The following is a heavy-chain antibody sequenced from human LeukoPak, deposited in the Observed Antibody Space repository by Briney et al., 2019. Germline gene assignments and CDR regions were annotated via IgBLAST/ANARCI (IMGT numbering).Heavy chain of an antibody. Sequence: ASVKVSCKTSRYTFTSYDINWVRQATGQGLEWMGWMNPNSGNTGYAQKFQGRVTMTRNTSISTAYMELSSLRSEDTAVYYCARKNYGSNRWFDPWGQGTLVTVSS. CDR2: MNPNSGNT. D-gene: IGHD4/OR15-4a*01. V-gene: IGHV1-8*01. J-gene: IGHJ5*02. CDR1: RYTFTSYD. CDR3: ARKNYGSNRWFDP.